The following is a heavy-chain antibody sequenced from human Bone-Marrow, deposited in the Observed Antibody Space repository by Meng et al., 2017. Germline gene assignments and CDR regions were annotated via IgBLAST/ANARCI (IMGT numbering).Heavy chain of an antibody. Sequence: VGAGGALVKPGGSLSFSCTASGFTFSSYWMHWVRQAPGKGPVWVSRINTDGSSTDYADSVKGRFTISRDNAKNTLYLQMNSLRAEDTAMYYCARFTPFDYWGQGTLVTVSS. V-gene: IGHV3-74*01. CDR3: ARFTPFDY. CDR2: INTDGSST. CDR1: GFTFSSYW. J-gene: IGHJ4*02.